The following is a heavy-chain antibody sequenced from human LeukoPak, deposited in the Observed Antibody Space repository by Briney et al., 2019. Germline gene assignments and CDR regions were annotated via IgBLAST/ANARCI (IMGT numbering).Heavy chain of an antibody. Sequence: SETLSLTCTVSGDSVSSGSYYWSRIRQPPGKGLEWIGYIYYNGNTNYNPSPKSRVTISVDTSKNQFSLKLSSVTAADTAVYYCARDRRYSYGYVVDYWGQGALVTVSS. V-gene: IGHV4-61*01. J-gene: IGHJ4*02. CDR3: ARDRRYSYGYVVDY. CDR2: IYYNGNT. D-gene: IGHD5-18*01. CDR1: GDSVSSGSYY.